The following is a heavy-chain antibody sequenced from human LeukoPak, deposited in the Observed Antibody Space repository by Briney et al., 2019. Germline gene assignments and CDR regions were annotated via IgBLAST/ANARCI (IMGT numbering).Heavy chain of an antibody. V-gene: IGHV4-39*01. CDR1: GGSISNSLYH. D-gene: IGHD1-14*01. J-gene: IGHJ4*02. CDR2: IYYTGNT. Sequence: PSETLSLTCPVSGGSISNSLYHWGRVRQPPGEGREWIGSIYYTGNTYYNPSLKGRVTISVYTSNNQFSLKLSSVIAADTAVYYCTRLRDGTPGDYWGQGTLVTVS. CDR3: TRLRDGTPGDY.